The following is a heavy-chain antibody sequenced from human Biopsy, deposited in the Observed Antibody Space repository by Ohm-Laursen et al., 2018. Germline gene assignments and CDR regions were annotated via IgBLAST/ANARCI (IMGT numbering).Heavy chain of an antibody. CDR3: ARDRWPHVTLLGLAVFDF. V-gene: IGHV1-18*01. D-gene: IGHD3-3*01. CDR2: ISPYNGDT. J-gene: IGHJ4*02. CDR1: GYTFTNYG. Sequence: ASVKVSCNASGYTFTNYGISWVRQAPGQGLEWMGWISPYNGDTDYAQKLQGRVTMTTDTSTSTAYMDLRSLRSDDTAVYYCARDRWPHVTLLGLAVFDFWGQGTLVIVSS.